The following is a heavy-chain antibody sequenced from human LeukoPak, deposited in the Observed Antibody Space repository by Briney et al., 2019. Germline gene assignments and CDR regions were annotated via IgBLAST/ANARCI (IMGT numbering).Heavy chain of an antibody. V-gene: IGHV3-21*01. CDR2: ITSSSNYI. CDR3: ARDRGYFDN. J-gene: IGHJ4*02. Sequence: PGGSLRLSCAASGFTFSIYSMNWVRQAPGKVLEWLSSITSSSNYIYYADSVKGRFTISRDNVQNSLYLQMNSLRAEDTAMYYCARDRGYFDNWGQGTLVTVSS. CDR1: GFTFSIYS.